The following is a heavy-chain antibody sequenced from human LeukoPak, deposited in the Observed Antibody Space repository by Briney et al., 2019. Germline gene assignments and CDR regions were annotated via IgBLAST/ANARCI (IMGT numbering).Heavy chain of an antibody. V-gene: IGHV3-30*18. Sequence: PGRSLRLSCAASGFTFSSYGMHWVRQAPGKGLEWVAVISSDGSDKYYADSVKGRFTISRDNSKNTLYLQMNSLRPEDTAVYYCAKGTTYDLLTGYLDDWGQGALVTVSS. CDR2: ISSDGSDK. J-gene: IGHJ4*02. CDR1: GFTFSSYG. D-gene: IGHD3-9*01. CDR3: AKGTTYDLLTGYLDD.